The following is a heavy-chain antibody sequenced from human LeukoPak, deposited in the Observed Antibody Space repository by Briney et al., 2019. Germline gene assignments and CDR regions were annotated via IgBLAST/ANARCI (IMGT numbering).Heavy chain of an antibody. D-gene: IGHD2-2*01. Sequence: SETLSLTCAVYGGSFSGYYWSWIRQPPGKGMEWIGEINHIGTTNYNPSLKSRVTISVATSKNQFSLKLSSVTAADTAVYYCARIGCSSTSCYPHYSDYWGQGTLVTVSS. CDR3: ARIGCSSTSCYPHYSDY. J-gene: IGHJ4*02. CDR2: INHIGTT. CDR1: GGSFSGYY. V-gene: IGHV4-34*01.